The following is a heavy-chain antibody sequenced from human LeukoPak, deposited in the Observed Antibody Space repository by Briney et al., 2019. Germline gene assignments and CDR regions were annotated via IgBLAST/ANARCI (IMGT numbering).Heavy chain of an antibody. V-gene: IGHV3-21*01. Sequence: GGSLRLSCAASGFTFSSSAMSWVRQAPGKGLYWVSAISGSGTGTYYADSVKGRFTISRDNAKNSLYLQMNSLRAEDTAVYYCARDSLSADYWGQGTLVTVSS. CDR2: ISGSGTGT. CDR3: ARDSLSADY. J-gene: IGHJ4*02. D-gene: IGHD6-25*01. CDR1: GFTFSSSA.